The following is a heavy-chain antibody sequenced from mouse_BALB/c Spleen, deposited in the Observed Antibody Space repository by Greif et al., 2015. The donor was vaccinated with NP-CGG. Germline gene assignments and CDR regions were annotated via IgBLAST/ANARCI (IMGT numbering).Heavy chain of an antibody. D-gene: IGHD2-4*01. V-gene: IGHV1-9*01. CDR3: ASPSTMITGYYFDY. CDR2: ILPGSGST. Sequence: VQLQQSGAELMKPGASVKISCKATGYTFSSYWIEWVKQRPGHGLEWIGEILPGSGSTNYNEKFKGKATFTADTSSNTAYMQLSSLTSEDSAVYYRASPSTMITGYYFDYWGQGTTLTVSS. CDR1: GYTFSSYW. J-gene: IGHJ2*01.